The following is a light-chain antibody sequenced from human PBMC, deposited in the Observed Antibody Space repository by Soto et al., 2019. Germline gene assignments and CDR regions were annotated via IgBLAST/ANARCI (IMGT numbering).Light chain of an antibody. CDR2: DAS. CDR1: QNVNNW. J-gene: IGKJ1*01. Sequence: GDRVTITCRASQNVNNWLAWYQHKPGKAPQLLIYDASVLETGFPSRFSGSGSGTEFTLAISGLQSDDFATYYCQQYNTYWKFGPGTKVDTK. CDR3: QQYNTYWK. V-gene: IGKV1-5*01.